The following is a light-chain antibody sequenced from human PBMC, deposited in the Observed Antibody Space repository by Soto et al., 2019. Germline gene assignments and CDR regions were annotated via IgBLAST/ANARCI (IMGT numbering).Light chain of an antibody. V-gene: IGLV1-40*01. CDR3: QSYDSSLGGGVV. Sequence: QSVLTQPPSVSGAPGQRVTISCIGSSSNIGAVYDVHWYQQLPGTAPKLLIYSNNNRPSGVSDRFSGSKSGTSASLAITGLQAEDEADYYCQSYDSSLGGGVVFGGGTKLTVL. CDR1: SSNIGAVYD. J-gene: IGLJ2*01. CDR2: SNN.